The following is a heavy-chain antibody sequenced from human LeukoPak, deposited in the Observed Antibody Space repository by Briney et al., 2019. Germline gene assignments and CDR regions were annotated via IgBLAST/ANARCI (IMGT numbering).Heavy chain of an antibody. CDR3: ARDYYGSGSYTPY. J-gene: IGHJ4*02. CDR1: GFTFSSYG. V-gene: IGHV3-30*03. Sequence: GGSLRLSCAASGFTFSSYGMHWVRQAPGKGLEWVAVISYDGSNKYYADSVKGRFTISRDNSKNTLHLQMNSLRAEDTAVYYCARDYYGSGSYTPYWGQGTLVAVSS. CDR2: ISYDGSNK. D-gene: IGHD3-10*01.